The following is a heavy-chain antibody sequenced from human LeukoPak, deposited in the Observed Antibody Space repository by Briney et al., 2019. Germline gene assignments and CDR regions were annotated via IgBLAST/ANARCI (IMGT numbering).Heavy chain of an antibody. CDR3: ARYTPRITIFGVRRGHYFDS. V-gene: IGHV1-18*01. CDR2: ISAYNGNT. CDR1: GYTFTSYG. J-gene: IGHJ4*02. D-gene: IGHD3-3*01. Sequence: ASVKVSCKASGYTFTSYGISWVRQAPGQRLEWMGWISAYNGNTNYAQKLQGRVTMTTNTSTRTAYMELRSLSSADTAVYYCARYTPRITIFGVRRGHYFDSWGQGTLVTVSS.